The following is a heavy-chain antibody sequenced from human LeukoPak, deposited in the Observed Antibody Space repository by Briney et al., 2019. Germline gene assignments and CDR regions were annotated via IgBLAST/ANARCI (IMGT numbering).Heavy chain of an antibody. CDR2: IYSGGTT. CDR1: GFAFSSYA. D-gene: IGHD3-22*01. CDR3: ARDGGPLYDSSGYYDY. J-gene: IGHJ4*02. V-gene: IGHV3-66*01. Sequence: QPGRSLRLSCAASGFAFSSYAMHWVRQAPGKGLEWVSVIYSGGTTYYADSVKGRFTISRDNSKNMLYLQMNSLRAEDTAVYYCARDGGPLYDSSGYYDYWGQGTLVTVSS.